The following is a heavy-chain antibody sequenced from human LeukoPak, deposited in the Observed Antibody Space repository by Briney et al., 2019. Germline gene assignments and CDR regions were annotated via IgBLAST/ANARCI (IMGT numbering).Heavy chain of an antibody. D-gene: IGHD6-13*01. V-gene: IGHV4-39*02. Sequence: SETLSLTCTVSGGSISSSSYYWGWIRQPPGKGLEWIGSIYYSGSTYYNPSLKSRVTISVDTSKNQFSLKLSSVTAADTAVYYCAREYSSSWYGKYNWYFDLWGRGTLVTVSS. CDR1: GGSISSSSYY. CDR3: AREYSSSWYGKYNWYFDL. J-gene: IGHJ2*01. CDR2: IYYSGST.